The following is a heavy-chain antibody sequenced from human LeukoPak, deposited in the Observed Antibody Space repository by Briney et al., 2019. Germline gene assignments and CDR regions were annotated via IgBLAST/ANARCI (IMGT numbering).Heavy chain of an antibody. V-gene: IGHV3-74*03. J-gene: IGHJ4*02. CDR3: AGETPRGGRYYFDY. D-gene: IGHD3-10*01. Sequence: GGSLRLSCAASGFTFSGYWMHWVRQAPGKGLVWVSRTNPDGSTTTYADSVKGRFTISRDNAKNTLYLQMNSLRAEGTALYYCAGETPRGGRYYFDYWGQGALVTVSS. CDR2: TNPDGSTT. CDR1: GFTFSGYW.